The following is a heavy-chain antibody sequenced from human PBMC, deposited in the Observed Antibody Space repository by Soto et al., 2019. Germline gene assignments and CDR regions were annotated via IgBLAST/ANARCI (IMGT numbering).Heavy chain of an antibody. D-gene: IGHD3-10*01. Sequence: SETLSLTCTVSGGSISSYYWSWIRQPPGKGLEWIGYIYYSGSTNYTPSLKSRVTISVDTSKNQFSLKLSSVTAADTAVYYCARGNGSGSYYQYYFDYWGQGTLVTVSS. V-gene: IGHV4-59*01. CDR2: IYYSGST. CDR1: GGSISSYY. CDR3: ARGNGSGSYYQYYFDY. J-gene: IGHJ4*02.